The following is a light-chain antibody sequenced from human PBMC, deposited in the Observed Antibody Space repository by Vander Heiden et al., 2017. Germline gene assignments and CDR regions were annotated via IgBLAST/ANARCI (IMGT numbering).Light chain of an antibody. CDR2: AAS. V-gene: IGKV1-16*01. Sequence: DTPMTQSPSSLSASVGDKVTIACRASQDIGNFLAWFQQIPGKAPKSLIYAASDLHHGVPSRFSARGSGRDFSLTITGLQPEDAAVYYCQQYYSFPLTFGQGTKVDVK. CDR3: QQYYSFPLT. J-gene: IGKJ1*01. CDR1: QDIGNF.